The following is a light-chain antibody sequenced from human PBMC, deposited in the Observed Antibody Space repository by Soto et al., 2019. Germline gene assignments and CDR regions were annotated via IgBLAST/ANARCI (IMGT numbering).Light chain of an antibody. CDR1: HSNVGVNA. V-gene: IGLV1-44*01. CDR2: TDD. Sequence: QSVLTQPPSASGTPGQGVVISCSGSHSNVGVNAISWYQHLPGMAPRLLLHTDDQRPSGIPDRFSGSHSGTSASLAISRRQSEDEGHYYCASWDDDLNGPIFGGGTKLTVL. CDR3: ASWDDDLNGPI. J-gene: IGLJ2*01.